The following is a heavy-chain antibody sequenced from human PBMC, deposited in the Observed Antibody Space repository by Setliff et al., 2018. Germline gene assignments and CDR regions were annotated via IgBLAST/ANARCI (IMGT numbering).Heavy chain of an antibody. D-gene: IGHD1-1*01. V-gene: IGHV4-59*01. CDR1: GGSTSSGY. Sequence: KPSETLSLTCTVSGGSTSSGYWSWIRQPPGQGLEWIGCVHYSGNAKYNPSLGSRVTISVDTSTNQFSLKLHSMTAADTAIYYRARGLPTATRTGLAYWGQGTLVTVS. J-gene: IGHJ4*02. CDR2: VHYSGNA. CDR3: ARGLPTATRTGLAY.